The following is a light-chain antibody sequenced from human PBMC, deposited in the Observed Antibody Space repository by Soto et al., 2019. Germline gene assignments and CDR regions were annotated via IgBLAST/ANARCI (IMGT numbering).Light chain of an antibody. CDR2: AAS. Sequence: DIQLTQSPSSLSASVGGRVTITCRASQGIGSYLNWYQQKPGKAPKLLIYAASSLQSGVPSRFSGSGSGTDFTLTISSLQPEDFATYYCQQANSFPITFGQGTRLEIK. CDR3: QQANSFPIT. J-gene: IGKJ5*01. CDR1: QGIGSY. V-gene: IGKV1-12*01.